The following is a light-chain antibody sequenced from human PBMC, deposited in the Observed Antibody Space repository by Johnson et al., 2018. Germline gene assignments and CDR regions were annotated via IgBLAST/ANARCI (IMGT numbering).Light chain of an antibody. CDR3: GTWDSSLSAGNV. CDR2: ENN. J-gene: IGLJ1*01. V-gene: IGLV1-51*02. Sequence: QSVLTQPPSVSAAPGQKVTISCSGSSSNIGNNYVSWYQQLPGTAPKLLIYENNKRPSGLPDRFSGSKSGPSATLGITGLKTGDEADYYCGTWDSSLSAGNVFGTGTKVTVL. CDR1: SSNIGNNY.